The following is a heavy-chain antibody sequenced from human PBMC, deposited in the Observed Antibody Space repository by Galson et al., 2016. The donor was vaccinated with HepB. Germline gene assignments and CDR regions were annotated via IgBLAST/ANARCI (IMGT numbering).Heavy chain of an antibody. CDR1: GFTFSTYG. D-gene: IGHD3-10*01. CDR2: ISGSGGST. V-gene: IGHV3-23*01. J-gene: IGHJ6*02. Sequence: SLRLSCAAPGFTFSTYGMSWVRQAPGKGLEWVSVISGSGGSTYNADSVKGRFNISRDNSKNTLYLQMNSLRPEDTAVYYCARVITMVRGILKQRDYYGMDVWGQGTTVTVSS. CDR3: ARVITMVRGILKQRDYYGMDV.